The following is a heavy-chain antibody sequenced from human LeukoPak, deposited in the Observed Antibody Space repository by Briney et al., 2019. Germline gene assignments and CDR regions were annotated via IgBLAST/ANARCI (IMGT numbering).Heavy chain of an antibody. Sequence: SSETLSLTCTVSGGSISSYYWSWIRQPPGKGLEWIGYIYYSGSTNYNPSLKSRVTISVDTSKNQFSLKLSSVTAADTAVYYCARTTIQLWLLGRAFDIWGQGTMVTVSS. D-gene: IGHD5-18*01. CDR2: IYYSGST. CDR1: GGSISSYY. J-gene: IGHJ3*02. CDR3: ARTTIQLWLLGRAFDI. V-gene: IGHV4-59*01.